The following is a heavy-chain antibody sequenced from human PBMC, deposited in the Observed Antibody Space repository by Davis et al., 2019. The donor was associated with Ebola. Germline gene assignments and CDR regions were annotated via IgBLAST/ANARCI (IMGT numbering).Heavy chain of an antibody. Sequence: ASVKVSCKASGYTFTDYYIHWVRQAPGQGLEWMGWINPNSGGTNYAEKFQGRVTMTRDTSISTVYMELSSLRSEETAVYYCARDLLYYDFWSGYSGSGWFDPWGQGTLVIVSS. J-gene: IGHJ5*02. CDR1: GYTFTDYY. D-gene: IGHD3-3*01. CDR3: ARDLLYYDFWSGYSGSGWFDP. V-gene: IGHV1-2*02. CDR2: INPNSGGT.